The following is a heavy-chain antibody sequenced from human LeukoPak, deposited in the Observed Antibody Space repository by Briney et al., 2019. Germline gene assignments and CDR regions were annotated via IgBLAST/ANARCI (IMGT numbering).Heavy chain of an antibody. J-gene: IGHJ4*02. V-gene: IGHV1-2*02. Sequence: ASVKVSCKASGYTFTGYYIHWVRQAPGQGLEWLGWINPNNGGTKFAQKFQGRVTMTRDTSISTAYMELSGLGSDGTAVYYCGSWDYGSGSYSPYYWGQGTLVTVSS. CDR1: GYTFTGYY. CDR2: INPNNGGT. CDR3: GSWDYGSGSYSPYY. D-gene: IGHD3-10*01.